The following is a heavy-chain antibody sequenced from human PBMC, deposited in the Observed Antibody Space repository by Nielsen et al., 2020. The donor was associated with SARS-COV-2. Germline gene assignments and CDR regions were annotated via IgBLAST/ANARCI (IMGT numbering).Heavy chain of an antibody. V-gene: IGHV3-11*06. Sequence: GGSLRLSCAASGFTFSDYYMNWIRQAPGKGLEWVSYISSSRSYKNYADSVKGRFTISRDTSKNTLFLQMNSLRAEDTAVYYCARDRSVRYFDYWGQGIQVTVSS. CDR3: ARDRSVRYFDY. CDR1: GFTFSDYY. CDR2: ISSSRSYK. J-gene: IGHJ4*02. D-gene: IGHD3-9*01.